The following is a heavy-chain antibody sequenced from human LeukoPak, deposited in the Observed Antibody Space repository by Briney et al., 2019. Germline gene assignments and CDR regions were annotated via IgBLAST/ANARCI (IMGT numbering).Heavy chain of an antibody. CDR2: ILDSGYST. V-gene: IGHV3-23*01. D-gene: IGHD3-16*01. CDR1: GFTFSSYA. J-gene: IGHJ6*03. Sequence: PGGSLRLSCAASGFTFSSYAMSWVRQAPGKGLEWVSGILDSGYSTYYANSVKGRFTISRGNSNNTLYLQMNSLRAEDTAVYYCAKLGGHPLHNYYVGVWGKGTTVAVSS. CDR3: AKLGGHPLHNYYVGV.